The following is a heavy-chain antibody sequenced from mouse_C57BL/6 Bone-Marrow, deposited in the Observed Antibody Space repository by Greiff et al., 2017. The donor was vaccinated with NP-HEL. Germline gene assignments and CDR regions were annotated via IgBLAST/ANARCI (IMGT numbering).Heavy chain of an antibody. D-gene: IGHD1-1*01. V-gene: IGHV7-3*01. J-gene: IGHJ2*01. CDR1: GFTFTDYY. Sequence: EVKLVESGGGLVQPGGSLSLSCAASGFTFTDYYMSWVRQPPGKALEWLGFIRNKANGYTTEYSASVKGRFTISRDNSQSILYLQMNALRAEDSATYYCERFGSHYYGSSYYFGYWGQGTTLTVSS. CDR2: IRNKANGYTT. CDR3: ERFGSHYYGSSYYFGY.